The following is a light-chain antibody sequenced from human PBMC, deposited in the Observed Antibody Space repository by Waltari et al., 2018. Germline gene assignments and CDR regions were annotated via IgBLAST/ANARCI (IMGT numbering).Light chain of an antibody. J-gene: IGLJ2*01. CDR2: EVS. V-gene: IGLV2-8*01. CDR3: SSYAGSKTLI. Sequence: QSALTQPPSASGSPGQSVTISCTGTSSDIGGYNYVSWFQQHPDKAPKLMIYEVSKRPSGVPDRFSGSKSSNTASLTVSGLQAEDEADYYCSSYAGSKTLIFGGGTKLTVL. CDR1: SSDIGGYNY.